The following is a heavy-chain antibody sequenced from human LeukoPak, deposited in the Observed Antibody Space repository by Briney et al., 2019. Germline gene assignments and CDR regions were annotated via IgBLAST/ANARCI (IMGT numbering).Heavy chain of an antibody. CDR2: IRSKVYGGTT. CDR1: GFTFSSYG. Sequence: GGSLRLSCAASGFTFSSYGMHWVRQAPGKGLEWVGFIRSKVYGGTTEYAASVKGRFTISRDDSKSIAYLQMNSLKTEDTAVYYCTRAGSGTYPDDGFDIWGQGTMVTVSS. D-gene: IGHD1-26*01. V-gene: IGHV3-49*04. CDR3: TRAGSGTYPDDGFDI. J-gene: IGHJ3*02.